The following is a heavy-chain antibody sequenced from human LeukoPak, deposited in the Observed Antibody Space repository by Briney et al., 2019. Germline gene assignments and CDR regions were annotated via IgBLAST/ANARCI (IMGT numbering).Heavy chain of an antibody. Sequence: ASVKVSCKASGYTFTGYHMHWVRQAPGQGLEWMGWINPNSGGTNYAQKFQGRVTMTRDTSISTAYMELSRLRSDDTAVYYCARDTTLVGVKTGYYYYGMDVCGQGTTVTVSS. CDR1: GYTFTGYH. CDR2: INPNSGGT. CDR3: ARDTTLVGVKTGYYYYGMDV. J-gene: IGHJ6*02. D-gene: IGHD1-26*01. V-gene: IGHV1-2*02.